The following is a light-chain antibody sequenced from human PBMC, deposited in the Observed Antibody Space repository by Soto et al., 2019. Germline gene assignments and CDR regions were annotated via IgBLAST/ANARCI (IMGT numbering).Light chain of an antibody. CDR1: SSDVGGYNY. V-gene: IGLV2-14*01. CDR2: EVS. Sequence: VLTQPASVSGSPGQSITISCTGTSSDVGGYNYVSWYQQHPGKAPKLMIYEVSNRPSGVSNRFSGSKSGNTASLTISGIQAEDEADYYCRSYTTSSTPTYVFGNGTKLTVL. J-gene: IGLJ1*01. CDR3: RSYTTSSTPTYV.